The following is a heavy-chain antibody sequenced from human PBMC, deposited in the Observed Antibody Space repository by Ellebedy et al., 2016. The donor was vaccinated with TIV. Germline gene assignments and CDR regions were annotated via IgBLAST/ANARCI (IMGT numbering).Heavy chain of an antibody. CDR1: GGSFSGYY. CDR2: INHSGST. D-gene: IGHD6-6*01. J-gene: IGHJ4*02. V-gene: IGHV4-34*01. Sequence: SETLSLXCAVYGGSFSGYYWSWIRQPPGKGLEWIGEINHSGSTNYNPSLKSRVTISVDTSKNQFSLKLSSVTAADTAVYYCAKVTARRGYFDSWGQGILVTVAS. CDR3: AKVTARRGYFDS.